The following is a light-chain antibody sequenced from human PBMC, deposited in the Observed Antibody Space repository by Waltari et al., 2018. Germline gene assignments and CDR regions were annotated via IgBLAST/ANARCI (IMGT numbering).Light chain of an antibody. CDR3: TSYTSSTTWV. J-gene: IGLJ3*02. CDR1: SSDVGSYNF. V-gene: IGLV2-14*01. CDR2: EVS. Sequence: QSALTQPASVSGSPGQSITISCIGTSSDVGSYNFVSWYQQHPGKAPKLMICEVSNRPSGVSNRLSGSKSGNTASLTISGLQAEDEADYYCTSYTSSTTWVFGGGTKLTVL.